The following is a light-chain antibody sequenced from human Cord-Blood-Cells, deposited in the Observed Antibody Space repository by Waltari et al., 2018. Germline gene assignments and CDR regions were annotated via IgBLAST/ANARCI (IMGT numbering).Light chain of an antibody. J-gene: IGLJ3*02. V-gene: IGLV1-40*01. CDR1: SSNIGAGYD. CDR2: ANS. Sequence: QSVLTQPPSVSGAPGQRVTIPCTGSSSNIGAGYDVHWYQQLPGPAPKLLIYANSNRPSGVPDRFSGSKSGTSASLAITGLQAEDEADYYCQSYDSSLSGLWVFGGGTKLTVL. CDR3: QSYDSSLSGLWV.